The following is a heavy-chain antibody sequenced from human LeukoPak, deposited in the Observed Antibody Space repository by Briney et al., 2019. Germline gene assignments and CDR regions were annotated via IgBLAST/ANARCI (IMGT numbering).Heavy chain of an antibody. CDR2: IIPILGIA. J-gene: IGHJ4*02. CDR3: ARGALGDWTTAY. CDR1: GGTFSSYA. D-gene: IGHD4-17*01. Sequence: SVKVSCKASGGTFSSYAISWVRQAPGQGLEWMGRIIPILGIANYAQKFQGRVTITADKSTSTAYMELSSLRSEDTAVYYCARGALGDWTTAYWGQGTLVTVSS. V-gene: IGHV1-69*04.